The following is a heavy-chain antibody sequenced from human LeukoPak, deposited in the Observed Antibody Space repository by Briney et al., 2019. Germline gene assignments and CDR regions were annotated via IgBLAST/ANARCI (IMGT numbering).Heavy chain of an antibody. CDR2: IYHIVNT. J-gene: IGHJ5*02. Sequence: NPSETLSLTCAVTGASVSSGGSSWAWIRQPPGKGLEWIGYIYHIVNTFYNPSLQSRFTITVDRAKNQVSLRLTSVTAADTAVYYCARDSYGLGSNYFDPWGQGTQVTVSS. CDR1: GASVSSGGSS. V-gene: IGHV4-30-2*01. CDR3: ARDSYGLGSNYFDP. D-gene: IGHD3-10*01.